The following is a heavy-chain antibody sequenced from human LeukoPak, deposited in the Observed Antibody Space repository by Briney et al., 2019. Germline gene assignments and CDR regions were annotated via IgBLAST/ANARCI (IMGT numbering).Heavy chain of an antibody. Sequence: GGSLRLSCAASGFTFSSYGMNWVRQAPGKGLEWVSYICSSITTVYYADSVKGRFTISRDSAKNSLYLQVISLRDEDTAVYSCARNRRVLEVSYFDYWGQGTLVTVSS. CDR2: ICSSITTV. J-gene: IGHJ4*02. V-gene: IGHV3-48*02. D-gene: IGHD1-1*01. CDR1: GFTFSSYG. CDR3: ARNRRVLEVSYFDY.